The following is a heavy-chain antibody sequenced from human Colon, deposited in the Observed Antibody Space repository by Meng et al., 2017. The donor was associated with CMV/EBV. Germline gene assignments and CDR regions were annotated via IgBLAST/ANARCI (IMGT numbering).Heavy chain of an antibody. CDR2: ISWDSVTT. CDR1: GFTFDDFA. D-gene: IGHD6-19*01. Sequence: GESLKISCVASGFTFDDFAMHWVRQAPGKGLEWVSLISWDSVTTYYGDSVSGRFTISRDNSKNVLYLQMDFLGPEGTAIYYCSKDRTKYASGWFDFWGQGTRVTVSS. CDR3: SKDRTKYASGWFDF. V-gene: IGHV3-43D*03. J-gene: IGHJ4*02.